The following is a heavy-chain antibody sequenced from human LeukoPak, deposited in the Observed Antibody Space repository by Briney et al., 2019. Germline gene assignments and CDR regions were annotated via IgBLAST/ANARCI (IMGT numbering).Heavy chain of an antibody. D-gene: IGHD2-15*01. V-gene: IGHV4-34*01. CDR3: ASVYCSGGSCYSRYFDY. CDR2: INHSGST. CDR1: GGSFSGYY. Sequence: SETLSLTCAVYGGSFSGYYWSWIRQPPGTGLEWIGEINHSGSTNYNPSLKSRVTISVDTSKNQFSLKLSSVTAADTAVYYCASVYCSGGSCYSRYFDYWGQGTLVTVSS. J-gene: IGHJ4*02.